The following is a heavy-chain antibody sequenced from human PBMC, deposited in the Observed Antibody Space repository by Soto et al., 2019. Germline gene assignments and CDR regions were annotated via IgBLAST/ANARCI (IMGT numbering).Heavy chain of an antibody. V-gene: IGHV1-69*13. CDR3: AKEKPTTTCFDY. Sequence: GASVKVSCKASGGTFSSYAISWVRQAPGQGLEWMGGIIPIFGTANYAQKFQGRVTITADESTSTAYMELNSLRAEDTALYYCAKEKPTTTCFDYWGPGTLVTVSS. D-gene: IGHD1-1*01. CDR1: GGTFSSYA. J-gene: IGHJ4*02. CDR2: IIPIFGTA.